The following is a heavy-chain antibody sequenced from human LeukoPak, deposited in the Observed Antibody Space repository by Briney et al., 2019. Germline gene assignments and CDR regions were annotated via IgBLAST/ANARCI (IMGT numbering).Heavy chain of an antibody. D-gene: IGHD3-22*01. CDR2: SYYSGST. CDR3: ARDVYKYDSSGSRAFDI. J-gene: IGHJ3*02. Sequence: SETLSLTCTVSGVSISSYYWSWIRQPPGKGLEWIGYSYYSGSTNYNPSLKRRVTISVGTSKNQFSLKLSSVTAADTAVYYCARDVYKYDSSGSRAFDIWGQGTMVTVSS. CDR1: GVSISSYY. V-gene: IGHV4-59*01.